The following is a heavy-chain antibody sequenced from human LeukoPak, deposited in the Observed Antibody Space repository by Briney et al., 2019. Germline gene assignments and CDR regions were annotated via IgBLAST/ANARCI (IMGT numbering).Heavy chain of an antibody. CDR3: AKDLSGTLTY. V-gene: IGHV3-30*04. CDR1: GFTFSSYA. D-gene: IGHD1-26*01. CDR2: ISYDGSNK. J-gene: IGHJ4*02. Sequence: PGGSLRLSCAASGFTFSSYAMHWVRQAPGKGLEWVAVISYDGSNKYYADSVKGRFTISRDNSKNTLYLQMNSLRAEDTAVYYCAKDLSGTLTYWGQGTLVTVSS.